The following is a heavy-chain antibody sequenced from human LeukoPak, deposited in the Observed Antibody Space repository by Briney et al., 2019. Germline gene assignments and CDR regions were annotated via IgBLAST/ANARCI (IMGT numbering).Heavy chain of an antibody. CDR3: ARDRYYDFSSGSHPDAFDI. CDR1: GYTFTGYY. CDR2: INPNSGGT. J-gene: IGHJ3*02. Sequence: ASVKVSCKASGYTFTGYYMHWVRQAPGQGLEWMGRINPNSGGTNYAQKFQGRVTMTRDTSISTAYMELSRLRSDDTAVYYCARDRYYDFSSGSHPDAFDIRGQGTMVTVSS. D-gene: IGHD3-3*01. V-gene: IGHV1-2*06.